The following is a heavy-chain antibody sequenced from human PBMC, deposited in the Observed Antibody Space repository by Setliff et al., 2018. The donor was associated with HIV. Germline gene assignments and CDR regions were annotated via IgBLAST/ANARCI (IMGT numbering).Heavy chain of an antibody. J-gene: IGHJ4*02. CDR2: ISSSSSYL. CDR3: ARENTVTTSLDY. CDR1: GFTFIHYN. V-gene: IGHV3-21*01. D-gene: IGHD4-4*01. Sequence: GGSLRLSCAASGFTFIHYNINWVRQAPGKGLEWVSSISSSSSYLYYADSVKGRFTISRDNAKNSLYLQMSSLRADDTAVYYCARENTVTTSLDYWGQGTLVTVSS.